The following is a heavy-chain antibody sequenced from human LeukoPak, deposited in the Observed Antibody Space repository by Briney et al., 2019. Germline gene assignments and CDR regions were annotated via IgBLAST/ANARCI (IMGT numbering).Heavy chain of an antibody. CDR1: GFTLRDYS. D-gene: IGHD3-16*01. CDR3: ARVIGSYGNSAY. Sequence: GGSLRLSCTASGFTLRDYSMNWVRQAPGKGLEWLSYISSTSSAIYYADSLKGRFTISRDNAKNSLYLQMDSLRDEDTAVYYCARVIGSYGNSAYWGRGTLVTVSS. CDR2: ISSTSSAI. V-gene: IGHV3-48*02. J-gene: IGHJ4*02.